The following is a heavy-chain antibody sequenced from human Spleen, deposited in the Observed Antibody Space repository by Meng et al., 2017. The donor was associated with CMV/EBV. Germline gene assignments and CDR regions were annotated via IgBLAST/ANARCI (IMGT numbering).Heavy chain of an antibody. CDR3: ARVKPRYCSSTSCYRGWYFDF. V-gene: IGHV4-34*01. D-gene: IGHD2-2*01. CDR2: ITESGSI. Sequence: GYYWRWICKPSGKALDTIEEITESGSIYYTPSLQSRVTISVDTSKNQFSLKRSSVTDADTAVSYCARVKPRYCSSTSCYRGWYFDFWGRGTLVTVSS. J-gene: IGHJ2*01. CDR1: GYY.